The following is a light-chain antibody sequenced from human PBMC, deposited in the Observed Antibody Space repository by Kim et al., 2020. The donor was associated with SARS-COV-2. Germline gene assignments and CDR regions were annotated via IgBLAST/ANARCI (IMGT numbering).Light chain of an antibody. V-gene: IGKV3-15*01. CDR3: QQYNRWFALS. J-gene: IGKJ4*01. Sequence: VSPGERATLSCRASQSVSSNIAWYQQKPGQAPRLLIYDAYTRATGVPARFSGSGSGTEFTLTISSLQSEDSAVYHCQQYNRWFALSFGGGTRWIS. CDR2: DAY. CDR1: QSVSSN.